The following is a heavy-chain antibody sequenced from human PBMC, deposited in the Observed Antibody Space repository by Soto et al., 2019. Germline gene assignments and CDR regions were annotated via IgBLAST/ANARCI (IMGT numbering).Heavy chain of an antibody. Sequence: EVQLLESGGGLVQPGGSLRLSCAASGFTFSSNAMSCVRQAPGKGLEWVSAISGSGGSTYYADSVKGRFTISRDNSKNTLYLQMNSLRAEDTAVYYCAIPARGYSYGYHYYYGMDVWGQGTTVTVSS. J-gene: IGHJ6*02. CDR2: ISGSGGST. D-gene: IGHD5-18*01. CDR1: GFTFSSNA. V-gene: IGHV3-23*01. CDR3: AIPARGYSYGYHYYYGMDV.